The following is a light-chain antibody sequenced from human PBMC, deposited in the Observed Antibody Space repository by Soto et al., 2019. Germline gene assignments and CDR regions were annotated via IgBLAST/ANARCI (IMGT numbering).Light chain of an antibody. CDR1: QSVSDSS. J-gene: IGKJ1*01. V-gene: IGKV3-20*01. CDR3: QQYYNWRT. CDR2: GAS. Sequence: EIVLTQSPGTLSLSPGERATLSCRASQSVSDSSLAWYHQKPGQAPRLLIYGASRRATGIPDTFSGSGSGTDFTLTISGLQSEDFGVYYCQQYYNWRTFGQGTNVEIK.